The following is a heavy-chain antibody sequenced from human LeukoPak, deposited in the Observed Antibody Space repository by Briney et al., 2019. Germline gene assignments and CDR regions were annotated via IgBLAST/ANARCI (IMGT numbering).Heavy chain of an antibody. D-gene: IGHD1-14*01. CDR2: IYYSGST. J-gene: IGHJ5*02. CDR1: GGSISSSSYY. V-gene: IGHV4-39*02. CDR3: ARENRIWIANWFGP. Sequence: PSETLSLTCTVSGGSISSSSYYWGWIRQPPGKGLEWIGSIYYSGSTYYNPSLKSRVTISVDTSKNQFSLKLSSVTAADTAVYYCARENRIWIANWFGPWGQGTLVTVSS.